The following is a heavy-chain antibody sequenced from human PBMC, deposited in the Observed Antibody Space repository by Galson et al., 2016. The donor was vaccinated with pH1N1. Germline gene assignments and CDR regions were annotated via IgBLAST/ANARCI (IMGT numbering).Heavy chain of an antibody. V-gene: IGHV3-9*01. D-gene: IGHD3-3*01. Sequence: SLRLSCAASGFTFDDYAMHWVRQAPGKGLEWVSGISWNSGSIGYADSVNGRFTISRDNAKNSLYLQMNSLRAEDTALYYCAKVEGFWSGYYTDWGQGTLVTVSS. CDR1: GFTFDDYA. J-gene: IGHJ4*02. CDR3: AKVEGFWSGYYTD. CDR2: ISWNSGSI.